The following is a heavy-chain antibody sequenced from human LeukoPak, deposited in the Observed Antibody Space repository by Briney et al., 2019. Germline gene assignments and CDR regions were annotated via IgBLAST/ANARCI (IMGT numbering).Heavy chain of an antibody. V-gene: IGHV4-34*12. J-gene: IGHJ4*02. Sequence: SETLSLTCAVYGGSFSGYYWSWIRQPPGKGREWSGEIIHSGGTNHNPSHTSRVTISVDPSKNQFSLKLSSVTAADTAVYYCARVRVEMATISKIFDYWGQGTLVTVSS. CDR2: IIHSGGT. CDR3: ARVRVEMATISKIFDY. CDR1: GGSFSGYY. D-gene: IGHD5-24*01.